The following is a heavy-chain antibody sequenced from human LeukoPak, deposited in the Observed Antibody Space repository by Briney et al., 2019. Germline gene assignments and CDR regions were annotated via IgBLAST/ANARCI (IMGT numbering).Heavy chain of an antibody. CDR2: IRYDGSNK. V-gene: IGHV3-30*02. CDR3: AKDQDESPDAFDI. D-gene: IGHD2-15*01. Sequence: PGGSLRLSCAASGFTFSSYGMHWVRQAPGKGLEWVAFIRYDGSNKYYADSVKGRFTISRDNSKNTLYLQMNSLRAEDTAVYYCAKDQDESPDAFDIWGQGTMVTVSS. CDR1: GFTFSSYG. J-gene: IGHJ3*02.